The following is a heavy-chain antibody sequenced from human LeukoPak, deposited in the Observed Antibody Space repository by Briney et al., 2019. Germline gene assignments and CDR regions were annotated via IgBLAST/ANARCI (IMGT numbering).Heavy chain of an antibody. Sequence: GGSLRLSCAASGFTFSNYAFHWVRQAPGKGLEWVSVISDSGSITYYADSVKGRFTISRDNSKNTLFLQMNSLRAEDTAVYYCAKDARRTSGWYFFDYWGQGTLVTVSS. V-gene: IGHV3-23*01. J-gene: IGHJ4*02. CDR2: ISDSGSIT. CDR3: AKDARRTSGWYFFDY. CDR1: GFTFSNYA. D-gene: IGHD6-19*01.